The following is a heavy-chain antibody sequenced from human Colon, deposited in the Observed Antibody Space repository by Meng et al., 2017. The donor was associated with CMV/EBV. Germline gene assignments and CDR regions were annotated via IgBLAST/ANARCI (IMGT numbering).Heavy chain of an antibody. CDR3: AGIYDFWSGTTGFDY. CDR2: ISSSGSTI. J-gene: IGHJ4*02. Sequence: GGSLRLSCAASGFTFSNYWMNWVRQAPGKGLEWVSSISSSGSTIYYADSVKGRFTISRDNAKNSLYLQMNSLRAEDTAVYYCAGIYDFWSGTTGFDYWGQGTLVTVSS. D-gene: IGHD3-3*01. CDR1: GFTFSNYW. V-gene: IGHV3-48*04.